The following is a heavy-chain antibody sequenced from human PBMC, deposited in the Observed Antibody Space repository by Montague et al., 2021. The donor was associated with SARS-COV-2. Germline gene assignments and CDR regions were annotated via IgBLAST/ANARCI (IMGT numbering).Heavy chain of an antibody. V-gene: IGHV4-59*01. CDR1: GGSISSYY. D-gene: IGHD2-15*01. CDR2: INYSGST. Sequence: SETLSLTCTAAGGSISSYYWSWIRQPPGKGLEWIGYINYSGSTNXNPSLKSRVTISVDTSKNQFSLNLSSVTAADTAVYYCARNLVVHYWYGMDVWGQGTTVTVSS. J-gene: IGHJ6*02. CDR3: ARNLVVHYWYGMDV.